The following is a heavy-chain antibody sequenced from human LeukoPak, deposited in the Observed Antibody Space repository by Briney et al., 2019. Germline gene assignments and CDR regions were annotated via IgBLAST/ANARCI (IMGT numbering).Heavy chain of an antibody. CDR2: ITQSGNT. V-gene: IGHV4-38-2*02. CDR3: ARTYYYGSGSYYEHRDAFDI. Sequence: KTSETLSLTCTVTGYSISSGNYWGWIMQPPGKALKRIGLITQSGNTYYNPSLKSRGNISVDTSKNQFSLKLSSVTAADTALYYCARTYYYGSGSYYEHRDAFDIWGQGTMVTVSS. J-gene: IGHJ3*02. CDR1: GYSISSGNY. D-gene: IGHD3-10*01.